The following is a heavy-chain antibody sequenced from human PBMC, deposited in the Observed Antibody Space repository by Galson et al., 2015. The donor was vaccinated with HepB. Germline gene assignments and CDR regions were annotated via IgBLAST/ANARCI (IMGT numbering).Heavy chain of an antibody. CDR2: IGTAGDT. D-gene: IGHD6-13*01. CDR1: GFTFSSYD. CDR3: ARGLGSEAAGPPNDAFDI. Sequence: LRLSCAASGFTFSSYDMHWVRQATGKGLEWVSAIGTAGDTYYPGSVKGRFTISRENAKNSLYLQMNSLRAGDTAVYYCARGLGSEAAGPPNDAFDIWGQGTMVTVSS. V-gene: IGHV3-13*01. J-gene: IGHJ3*02.